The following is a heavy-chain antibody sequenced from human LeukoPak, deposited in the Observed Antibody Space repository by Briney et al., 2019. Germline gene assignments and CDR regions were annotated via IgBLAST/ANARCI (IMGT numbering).Heavy chain of an antibody. CDR2: IYYTGSGSA. Sequence: PSETLSLTCTVSGGSISDYYWSWIRQPPAKGLEWIASIYYTGSGSAKYNPSLKSRLSILVDTSQNQFSLKLTSVTAADTAVYYCAREMRLGELSNYFDYWGQGTLVTVSS. CDR1: GGSISDYY. D-gene: IGHD3-16*02. CDR3: AREMRLGELSNYFDY. V-gene: IGHV4-59*01. J-gene: IGHJ4*02.